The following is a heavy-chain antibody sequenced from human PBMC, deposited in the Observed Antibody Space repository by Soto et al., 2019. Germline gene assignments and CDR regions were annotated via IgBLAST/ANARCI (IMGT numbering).Heavy chain of an antibody. J-gene: IGHJ5*02. Sequence: GGSLRLSCAASGFSFGSYEMNWVRQAPGKRLEWVSYVSSSASTRYYADSVKGRFTLSRDNAKNSLYLQMNSLRGEDTTVYYYERGRKWIQLCSSWDGWFDPCGQGTLVTVSS. V-gene: IGHV3-48*03. CDR2: VSSSASTR. CDR1: GFSFGSYE. D-gene: IGHD5-18*01. CDR3: ERGRKWIQLCSSWDGWFDP.